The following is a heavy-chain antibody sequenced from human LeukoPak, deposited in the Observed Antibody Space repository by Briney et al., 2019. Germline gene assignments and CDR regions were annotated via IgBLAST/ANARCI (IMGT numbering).Heavy chain of an antibody. J-gene: IGHJ4*02. Sequence: GESLKISCKGSGYRFSSYWIGWVRQMPGKGLEWMGIIYPRDSDTRYSPSFQGQVTISVDKSISTAYLQWSSLEASDTAMYYCASSVEVAGGRCFVYWGQGTLVTVSS. CDR3: ASSVEVAGGRCFVY. V-gene: IGHV5-51*01. CDR2: IYPRDSDT. D-gene: IGHD6-19*01. CDR1: GYRFSSYW.